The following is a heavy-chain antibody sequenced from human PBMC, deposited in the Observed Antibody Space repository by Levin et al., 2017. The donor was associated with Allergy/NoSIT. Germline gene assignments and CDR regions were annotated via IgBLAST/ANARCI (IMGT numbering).Heavy chain of an antibody. CDR2: INPNSGGT. CDR3: ARDLGGVGAVAGSDY. V-gene: IGHV1-2*02. Sequence: KAGESLKISCKASGYTFTGYYMHWVRQAPGQGLEWMGWINPNSGGTNYAQKFQGRVTMTRDTSISTAYMELSRLRSDDTAVYYCARDLGGVGAVAGSDYWGQGTLVTVSS. CDR1: GYTFTGYY. D-gene: IGHD6-19*01. J-gene: IGHJ4*02.